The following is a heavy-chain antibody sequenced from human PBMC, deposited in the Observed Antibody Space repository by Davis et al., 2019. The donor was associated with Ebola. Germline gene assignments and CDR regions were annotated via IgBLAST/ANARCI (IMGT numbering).Heavy chain of an antibody. Sequence: AASVKVSCKASGGTFSSYAINWVRQAPGQGLEWMGWISTYNGNTNYAQKVQGRITMTTDTSTSTAYMELRSLRSDDTARYYCARDVRGITGPSEYWGQGTLVTVSS. CDR1: GGTFSSYA. CDR2: ISTYNGNT. J-gene: IGHJ4*02. CDR3: ARDVRGITGPSEY. D-gene: IGHD1-1*01. V-gene: IGHV1-18*01.